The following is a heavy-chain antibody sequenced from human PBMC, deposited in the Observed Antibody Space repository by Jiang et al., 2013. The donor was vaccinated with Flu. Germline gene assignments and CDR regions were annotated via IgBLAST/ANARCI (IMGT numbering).Heavy chain of an antibody. V-gene: IGHV5-51*01. Sequence: QLVESGPEVKKPGESLKISCKGSGYRFSNYWIAWVRQMPGKGLEWMGITYPRDSDTRYSPSFQGQVIISADKSTNTAYLQWSSLKALDTATYYCARRGGSPPGNGMDVWGQGTTVTVSS. CDR1: GYRFSNYW. J-gene: IGHJ6*02. D-gene: IGHD1-26*01. CDR2: TYPRDSDT. CDR3: ARRGGSPPGNGMDV.